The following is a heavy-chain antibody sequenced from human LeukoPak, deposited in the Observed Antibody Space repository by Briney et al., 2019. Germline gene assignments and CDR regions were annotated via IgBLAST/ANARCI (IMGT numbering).Heavy chain of an antibody. J-gene: IGHJ4*02. V-gene: IGHV3-21*01. Sequence: NSGGSLRLSCAASGFTFSSYSMNWVRQAPGKGLEWVSSISSSSSYIYYADSVKGRFTISRDNAKNSLYLQMNSLRAEDTAVYYCATDRGGDTGTTENDYWGQGTLVTVSS. D-gene: IGHD1-7*01. CDR3: ATDRGGDTGTTENDY. CDR1: GFTFSSYS. CDR2: ISSSSSYI.